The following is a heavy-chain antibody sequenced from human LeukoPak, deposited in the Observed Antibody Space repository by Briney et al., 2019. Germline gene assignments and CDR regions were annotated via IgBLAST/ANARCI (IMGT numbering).Heavy chain of an antibody. CDR1: GYTFTSYY. V-gene: IGHV1-46*01. D-gene: IGHD3-9*01. J-gene: IGHJ6*02. CDR3: AVLRRYFDWREGMDV. CDR2: INPSGGST. Sequence: GASVKVSCKASGYTFTSYYMHWVRQAPGQGLEWMGIINPSGGSTSYAQRLQGRVTMTTDTSTSTAYMELRSLRSDDTAVYYCAVLRRYFDWREGMDVWGQGTTVTVSS.